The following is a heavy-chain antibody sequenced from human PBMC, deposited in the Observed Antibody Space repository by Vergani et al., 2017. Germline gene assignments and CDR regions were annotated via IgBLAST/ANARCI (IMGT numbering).Heavy chain of an antibody. CDR2: INHSGST. CDR3: AREAVAAAAHGDY. Sequence: QLQLQESGPGLVKPSETLSLTCTVSGGSISSSSYYWGWIRQPPGKGLEWIGEINHSGSTNYNPSLKSRVTISVDTSKNQFSLKLSSVTAADTAVYYCAREAVAAAAHGDYWGQGTLVTVSS. CDR1: GGSISSSSYY. J-gene: IGHJ4*02. V-gene: IGHV4-39*07. D-gene: IGHD6-13*01.